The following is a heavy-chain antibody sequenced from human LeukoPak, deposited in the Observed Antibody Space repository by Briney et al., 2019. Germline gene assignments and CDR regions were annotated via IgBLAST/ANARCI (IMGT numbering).Heavy chain of an antibody. Sequence: PGGSLRLSCAASGFYFANYAMSWVRQAPGKGLEWVSATVGGGSPNTYHADSVKGRFTISRDNSKNTLFLQMNSLRAEDTAVYYCARGGLIAAHNWFDPWGQGTLVTVSS. CDR3: ARGGLIAAHNWFDP. J-gene: IGHJ5*02. V-gene: IGHV3-23*01. CDR1: GFYFANYA. D-gene: IGHD6-6*01. CDR2: TVGGGSPNT.